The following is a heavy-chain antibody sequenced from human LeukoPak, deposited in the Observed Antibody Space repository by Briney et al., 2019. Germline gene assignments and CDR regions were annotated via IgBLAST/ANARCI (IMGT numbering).Heavy chain of an antibody. Sequence: SETLSLTCTVSGGSISSYYWSWIRQPPGKGLEWIGYIYYSGSTNYNPSLKSRVTISVDTSKNQFSLKLSSVTAADTAVCYCARGTDYDYVWGGYRTFDYWGQGTLVTVSS. CDR1: GGSISSYY. CDR2: IYYSGST. J-gene: IGHJ4*02. CDR3: ARGTDYDYVWGGYRTFDY. V-gene: IGHV4-59*01. D-gene: IGHD3-16*02.